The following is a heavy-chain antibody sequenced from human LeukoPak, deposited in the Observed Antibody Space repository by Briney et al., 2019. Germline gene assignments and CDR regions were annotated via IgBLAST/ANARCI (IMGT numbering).Heavy chain of an antibody. CDR2: ISAYNGNT. J-gene: IGHJ4*02. D-gene: IGHD3-22*01. CDR1: GYTFTGYG. CDR3: ARIVYYYDSSGYRTYYFDY. Sequence: ASVKVSCKASGYTFTGYGISWVRQAPGQGLEWMGWISAYNGNTNYAQKLQGRVTMTTDTSTSTAYMELRSLRSDDTAVYYCARIVYYYDSSGYRTYYFDYWGQGTLVTVSS. V-gene: IGHV1-18*01.